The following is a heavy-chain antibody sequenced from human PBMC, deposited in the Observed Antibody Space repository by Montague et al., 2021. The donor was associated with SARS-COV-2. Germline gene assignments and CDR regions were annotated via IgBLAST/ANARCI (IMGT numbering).Heavy chain of an antibody. CDR2: INHGGST. CDR1: GGSFSAYH. D-gene: IGHD1-1*01. CDR3: ARGAPGY. J-gene: IGHJ4*02. V-gene: IGHV4-34*01. Sequence: SETLSLTCAVYGGSFSAYHWTWIRQSPGGGLEWIGQINHGGSTKYNPSPRSRVTISIDTSKNQFSLKLTSVTAADTAVYYCARGAPGYWGQGTLVTVSS.